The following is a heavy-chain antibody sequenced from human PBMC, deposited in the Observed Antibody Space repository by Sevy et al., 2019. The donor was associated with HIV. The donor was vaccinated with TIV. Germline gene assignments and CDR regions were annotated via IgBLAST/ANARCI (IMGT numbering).Heavy chain of an antibody. J-gene: IGHJ6*02. Sequence: GVSLRLSCAASGFTFRSHSMNWVRQAPGKGLEWLSYISSSNSTIHYADSVKGRFTISRDNAKNSLYLQMNSLRAEDTAVYYCARDERTGYYNGMDVWGQGTTVTVSS. D-gene: IGHD3-10*01. V-gene: IGHV3-48*01. CDR1: GFTFRSHS. CDR2: ISSSNSTI. CDR3: ARDERTGYYNGMDV.